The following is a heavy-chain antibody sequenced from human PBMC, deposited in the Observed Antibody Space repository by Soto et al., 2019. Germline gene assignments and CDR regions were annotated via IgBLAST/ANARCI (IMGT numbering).Heavy chain of an antibody. J-gene: IGHJ4*01. D-gene: IGHD1-7*01. CDR1: GYIFTSQG. CDR2: ISTYNGNP. Sequence: QIQLVQYGAEVKKPGASVKVSCKAYGYIFTSQGISWVRQAPGQGLEWMGWISTYNGNPNYAQKLQGRVTMTTTTSTTTAFLELRSLPADDTAVYYCARGRTRDLDYWGHGTAVIVSS. CDR3: ARGRTRDLDY. V-gene: IGHV1-18*01.